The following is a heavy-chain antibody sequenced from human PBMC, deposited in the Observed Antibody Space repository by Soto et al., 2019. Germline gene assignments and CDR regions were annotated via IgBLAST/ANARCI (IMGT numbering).Heavy chain of an antibody. J-gene: IGHJ4*02. D-gene: IGHD1-7*01. CDR2: ISSSNFYI. CDR3: ARDRAETGNYAALSID. V-gene: IGHV3-21*01. Sequence: PGGSLRLSCAPSGFIFSSYTMNRVRQAPGKGLEWVSSISSSNFYISYADSVKGRFTISRDNSKNTLFLQMNSLRAEDTAVYYCARDRAETGNYAALSIDWGQGTLVTVSS. CDR1: GFIFSSYT.